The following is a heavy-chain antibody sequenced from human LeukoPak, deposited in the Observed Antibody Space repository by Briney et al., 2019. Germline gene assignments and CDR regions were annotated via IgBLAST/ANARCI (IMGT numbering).Heavy chain of an antibody. CDR1: GFTFSSYW. D-gene: IGHD3-22*01. Sequence: GGSLRLSCEASGFTFSSYWMSWVRQAPGKGLEWVSSFGTRSTSIYHAGSVKGRFAISRDNAKNSLYLQMNSLRAEDTAVYYCAREVSEGFDFWGQGTLVTVSS. J-gene: IGHJ4*02. CDR2: FGTRSTSI. CDR3: AREVSEGFDF. V-gene: IGHV3-21*01.